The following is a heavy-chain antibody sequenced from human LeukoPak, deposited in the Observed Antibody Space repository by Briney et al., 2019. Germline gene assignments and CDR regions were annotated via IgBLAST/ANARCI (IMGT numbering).Heavy chain of an antibody. Sequence: PSETLSLTCAVYGGSFSGYYWSWIRQPPGKGLEWIGEINHSGSTNYNPSLKSRVTISVDTSKNQFSLKLSSVTAADTAVYYCARGLRDIVVVPAAIDYYFDYWGQGTLVTVSS. J-gene: IGHJ4*02. V-gene: IGHV4-34*01. D-gene: IGHD2-2*01. CDR1: GGSFSGYY. CDR2: INHSGST. CDR3: ARGLRDIVVVPAAIDYYFDY.